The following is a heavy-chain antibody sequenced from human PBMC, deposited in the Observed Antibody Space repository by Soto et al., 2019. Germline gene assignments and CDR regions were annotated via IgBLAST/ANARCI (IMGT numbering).Heavy chain of an antibody. CDR1: GGSISSGDYY. D-gene: IGHD3-10*01. J-gene: IGHJ5*02. CDR3: ARGSGWFDP. Sequence: QVQLQESGPGLVKPSQTLSLTCTVSGGSISSGDYYWRWIRQSPGKGLAWIGYIYYSGSTYYNPSLTGRVTISVDTSKNQFSLKLRSVTAADTAVYYCARGSGWFDPWGQGTLVTVSS. V-gene: IGHV4-30-4*01. CDR2: IYYSGST.